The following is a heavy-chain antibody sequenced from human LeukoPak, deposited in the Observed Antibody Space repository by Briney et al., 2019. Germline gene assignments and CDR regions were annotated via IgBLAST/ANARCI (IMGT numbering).Heavy chain of an antibody. D-gene: IGHD1-1*01. CDR3: ARGATGTTALVDY. CDR2: ISSSSSYI. V-gene: IGHV3-21*01. CDR1: GFTFSSYS. Sequence: GGSLRLSCAASGFTFSSYSMNWVRQAPGKGREWVSSISSSSSYIYYADSVKGRFTISRDNAKNSLYLQMNSLRAEDTAVYYCARGATGTTALVDYWGQGTLVTVSS. J-gene: IGHJ4*02.